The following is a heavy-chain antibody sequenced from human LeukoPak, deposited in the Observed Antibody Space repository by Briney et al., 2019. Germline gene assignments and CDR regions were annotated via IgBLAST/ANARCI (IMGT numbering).Heavy chain of an antibody. Sequence: SVKVSCKASGGTFSSYAISWVRQAPGQGLEWMGGIILIFGTANYAQKFQGRVTITADESTSTAYMELSSLRSEDPAVYYCARAQTELGFYGSGSYYIAWGQGTLVTVSS. V-gene: IGHV1-69*01. CDR3: ARAQTELGFYGSGSYYIA. J-gene: IGHJ5*02. CDR1: GGTFSSYA. CDR2: IILIFGTA. D-gene: IGHD3-10*01.